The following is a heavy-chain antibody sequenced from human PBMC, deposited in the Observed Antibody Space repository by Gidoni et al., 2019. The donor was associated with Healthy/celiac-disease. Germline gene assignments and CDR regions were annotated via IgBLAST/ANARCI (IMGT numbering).Heavy chain of an antibody. CDR3: AKDRAFDY. CDR2: ISGSGGST. V-gene: IGHV3-23*01. Sequence: EVLLFESVGGLVQPGGSLSLSCGASGFIFSSYAMSWVGQDPGESLEWVSAISGSGGSTYYADSVKSRFTISRDNSKNTLYLQMNSLRAEDTAVYYCAKDRAFDYWGQGTLVTVSS. J-gene: IGHJ4*01. CDR1: GFIFSSYA.